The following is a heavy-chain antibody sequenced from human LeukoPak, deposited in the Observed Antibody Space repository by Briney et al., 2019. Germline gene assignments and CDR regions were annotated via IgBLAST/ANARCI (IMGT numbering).Heavy chain of an antibody. CDR1: GGTFSSYA. CDR3: ARDVTHYFDY. V-gene: IGHV1-69*05. D-gene: IGHD1-14*01. Sequence: ASVEVSCKASGGTFSSYAISWVRQAPGQGLEWMGGIIPIFGTANYAQKFQGRVTITTDESTSTAYMELSSLRSEDTAVYYCARDVTHYFDYWGQGTLVTVSS. CDR2: IIPIFGTA. J-gene: IGHJ4*02.